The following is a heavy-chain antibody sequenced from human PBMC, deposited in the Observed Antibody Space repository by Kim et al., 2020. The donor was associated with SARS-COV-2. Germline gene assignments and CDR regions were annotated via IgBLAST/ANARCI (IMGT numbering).Heavy chain of an antibody. Sequence: SRVTISVDKSKNQFSLKLSSVTAADTAVYYCARQGYCSSTSCYARLFDYWGQGTLVTVSS. J-gene: IGHJ4*02. V-gene: IGHV4-4*02. CDR3: ARQGYCSSTSCYARLFDY. D-gene: IGHD2-2*01.